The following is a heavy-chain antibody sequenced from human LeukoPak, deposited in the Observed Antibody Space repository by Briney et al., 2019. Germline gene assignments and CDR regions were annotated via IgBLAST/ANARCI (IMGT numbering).Heavy chain of an antibody. D-gene: IGHD2-2*01. CDR1: GYSISSGYY. CDR3: AREGRYCSSTSCPHMDV. J-gene: IGHJ6*04. Sequence: SETLSLTCAVSGYSISSGYYWGWIRPPPGKGREWIGSIYHSGSTYYSPSLKSRVTISVDTSKNHFSLKLTSVTAADTAVYYCAREGRYCSSTSCPHMDVWGKGTTVTVSS. CDR2: IYHSGST. V-gene: IGHV4-38-2*02.